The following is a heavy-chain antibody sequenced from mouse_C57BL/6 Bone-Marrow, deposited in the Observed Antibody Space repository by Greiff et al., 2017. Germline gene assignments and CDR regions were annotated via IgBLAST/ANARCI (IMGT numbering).Heavy chain of an antibody. CDR3: ARSDYYGSSSYYAMDY. Sequence: QVQLQQPGAELVMPGASVKLSCKASGYTFTSYWMHWVKQRPGQGLEWIGEIDPSDSYTNYNQKFKGKSTLTVDKSSSTAYMQLSSLTSADSAVYYCARSDYYGSSSYYAMDYWGQGTSVTVSS. J-gene: IGHJ4*01. V-gene: IGHV1-69*01. CDR2: IDPSDSYT. CDR1: GYTFTSYW. D-gene: IGHD1-1*01.